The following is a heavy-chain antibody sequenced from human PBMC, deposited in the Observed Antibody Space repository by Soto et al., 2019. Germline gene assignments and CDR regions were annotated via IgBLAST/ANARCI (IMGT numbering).Heavy chain of an antibody. CDR3: ARDRIAAAGHSYYYYYYGMDV. CDR1: GFTFSSYA. CDR2: ISYDGSNK. D-gene: IGHD6-13*01. Sequence: GGSLRLSCAASGFTFSSYAMHWVRQAPGKGLEWVAVISYDGSNKYYADSVKGRFTISRDNSKNTLYLQMNSLRAEDTAVYYCARDRIAAAGHSYYYYYYGMDVWGQGTTVTVSS. J-gene: IGHJ6*02. V-gene: IGHV3-30-3*01.